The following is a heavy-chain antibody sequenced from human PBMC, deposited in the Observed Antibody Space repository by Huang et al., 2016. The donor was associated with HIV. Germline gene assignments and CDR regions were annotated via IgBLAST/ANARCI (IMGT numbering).Heavy chain of an antibody. CDR2: ISNDGSNK. CDR3: ALKGDSSGWEYFRH. CDR1: GFIFSNYG. J-gene: IGHJ1*01. V-gene: IGHV3-30*03. Sequence: QVQLVESGGGVVQPGRSLRLSCAASGFIFSNYGMHWVRQPPGKGLECVALISNDGSNKYYTDSVKGRFSISRDNSKNTLYLQMNSLRAEDTAVYYCALKGDSSGWEYFRHWGQGTLVTVSS. D-gene: IGHD6-19*01.